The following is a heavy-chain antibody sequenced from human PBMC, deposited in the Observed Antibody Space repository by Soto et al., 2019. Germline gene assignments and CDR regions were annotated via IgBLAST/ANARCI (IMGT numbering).Heavy chain of an antibody. CDR2: IYYSGST. D-gene: IGHD1-26*01. CDR1: GGYIGGYY. V-gene: IGHV4-59*01. Sequence: PPATMPLPYTVFGGYIGGYYWSLIRQPPGKGLEWIGYIYYSGSTNYNPPLKSRVTISIDTSKNQFSLNLNSVTAADTAVYFCARGRTVGGLFDYWGQGNLVTVSA. J-gene: IGHJ4*02. CDR3: ARGRTVGGLFDY.